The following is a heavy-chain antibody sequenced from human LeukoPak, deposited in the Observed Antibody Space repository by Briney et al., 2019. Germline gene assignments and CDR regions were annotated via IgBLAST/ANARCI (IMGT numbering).Heavy chain of an antibody. J-gene: IGHJ4*02. CDR1: GFTFSSYA. V-gene: IGHV3-23*01. CDR2: ISGSGGST. CDR3: AKIWARGYFDY. Sequence: GGSLRLSXAASGFTFSSYAMSWVRQAPGKGLEWVSSISGSGGSTYYADSVKGRFTISRDTSKSTLYLQMNSLRAEDTAVYYCAKIWARGYFDYWGQGTLVTVSS. D-gene: IGHD5-12*01.